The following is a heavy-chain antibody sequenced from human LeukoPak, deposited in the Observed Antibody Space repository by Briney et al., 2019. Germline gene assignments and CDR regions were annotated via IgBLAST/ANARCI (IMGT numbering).Heavy chain of an antibody. J-gene: IGHJ4*02. Sequence: QSGGSLRLSCAASGFTFSSYSMNWVHQAPGKGLEWVANIKQDGSEKYYVDSVKGRFTISRDNAKNSLYLQMNRLRAEDTAVYYCARVTLHDYSNDYWGQGTLVTVSS. V-gene: IGHV3-7*01. CDR3: ARVTLHDYSNDY. D-gene: IGHD4-11*01. CDR1: GFTFSSYS. CDR2: IKQDGSEK.